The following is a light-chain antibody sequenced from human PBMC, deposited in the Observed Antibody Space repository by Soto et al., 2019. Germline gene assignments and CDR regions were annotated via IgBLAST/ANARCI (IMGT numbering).Light chain of an antibody. J-gene: IGLJ1*01. CDR1: SSDVGSYNY. Sequence: QSALTQPASVSGSPGQSITISCTGTSSDVGSYNYVSWYQQHPGKAPKLIIYEVSNRPSGVSNRFSGSKSGNTASLTISGLQAEDEADYYCSSYTSGSTPVVFGTGTKLTVL. CDR2: EVS. CDR3: SSYTSGSTPVV. V-gene: IGLV2-14*01.